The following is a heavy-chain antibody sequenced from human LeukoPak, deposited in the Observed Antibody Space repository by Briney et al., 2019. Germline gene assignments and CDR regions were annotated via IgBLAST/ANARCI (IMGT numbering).Heavy chain of an antibody. CDR1: GGSISSGSYY. CDR3: ARDRMRRGYYYDSNYGMDV. Sequence: PSETLSLTCTVSGGSISSGSYYWGWIRQHPGKGLEWIGYIYYSGSTYYNPSLKSRVTISVDTSKNQFSLKLSSVTAADTAVYYCARDRMRRGYYYDSNYGMDVWGQGTTVTVSS. CDR2: IYYSGST. V-gene: IGHV4-31*03. D-gene: IGHD3-22*01. J-gene: IGHJ6*02.